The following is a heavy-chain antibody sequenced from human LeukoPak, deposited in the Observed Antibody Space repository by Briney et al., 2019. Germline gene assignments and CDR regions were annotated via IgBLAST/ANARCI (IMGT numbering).Heavy chain of an antibody. V-gene: IGHV3-9*01. CDR3: AKDRAYYYDSSGYYHDGPPLFDY. J-gene: IGHJ4*02. CDR1: GFTFDDYA. Sequence: GGSLRLSCAASGFTFDDYAMHWVRQAPGKGLEWVSGISWNSGSIDYADSVKGRFTISRDNAKNSLYLQMNSLRAEDTALYYCAKDRAYYYDSSGYYHDGPPLFDYWGQGTLVTVSS. CDR2: ISWNSGSI. D-gene: IGHD3-22*01.